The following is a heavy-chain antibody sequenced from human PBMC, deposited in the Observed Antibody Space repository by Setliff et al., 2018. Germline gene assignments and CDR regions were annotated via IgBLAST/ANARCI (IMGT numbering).Heavy chain of an antibody. J-gene: IGHJ4*02. CDR2: VFVDGST. CDR3: ARWVLSSGWYCEY. Sequence: PSETLSLTCNVSGVSIANTASYWIWIRQPAGKTLEWIGRVFVDGSTNYNPSLKSRVTMSVDTSKNQFSLKLRSVTAADPGMYYCARWVLSSGWYCEYWGQGTLVTVSS. CDR1: GVSIANTASY. D-gene: IGHD6-19*01. V-gene: IGHV4-4*07.